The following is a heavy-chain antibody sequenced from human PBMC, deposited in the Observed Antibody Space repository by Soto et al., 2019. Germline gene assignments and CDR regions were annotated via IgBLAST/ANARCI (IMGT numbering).Heavy chain of an antibody. CDR3: ARTNVLLWFGESGYLDY. CDR1: GYTFTGYY. Sequence: ASVKVSCKASGYTFTGYYMHWVRQAPGQGLEWMGWINPNSGGTNYAQKFQGWVTMTRDTSISTAYMELSRLRSDDTAVYYCARTNVLLWFGESGYLDYWGQGTLVTVSS. D-gene: IGHD3-10*01. J-gene: IGHJ4*02. V-gene: IGHV1-2*04. CDR2: INPNSGGT.